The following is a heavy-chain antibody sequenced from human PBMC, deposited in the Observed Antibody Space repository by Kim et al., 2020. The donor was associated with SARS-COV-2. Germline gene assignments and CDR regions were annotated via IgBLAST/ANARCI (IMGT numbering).Heavy chain of an antibody. J-gene: IGHJ5*02. V-gene: IGHV3-30*07. CDR3: ARTQTRGSSSVWWFDP. D-gene: IGHD6-6*01. Sequence: SVKGRFTISRDNSKNTLYLQMNSLRAEDTAVYYCARTQTRGSSSVWWFDPWGQGTLVTVSS.